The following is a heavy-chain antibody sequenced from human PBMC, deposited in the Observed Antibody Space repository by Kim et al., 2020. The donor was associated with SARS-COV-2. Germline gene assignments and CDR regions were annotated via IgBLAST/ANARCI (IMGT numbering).Heavy chain of an antibody. CDR2: ISSSGSTI. Sequence: GGSLRLSCAASGFTFSSYEMNWVRQAPGKGLEWVSYISSSGSTIYYADSVKGRFTISRDNAKNSLYMQMNSLRAEDTAVYYCARDHRGYCSSTSCYAFDYWGQGTLVTISS. CDR1: GFTFSSYE. D-gene: IGHD2-2*01. CDR3: ARDHRGYCSSTSCYAFDY. V-gene: IGHV3-48*03. J-gene: IGHJ4*02.